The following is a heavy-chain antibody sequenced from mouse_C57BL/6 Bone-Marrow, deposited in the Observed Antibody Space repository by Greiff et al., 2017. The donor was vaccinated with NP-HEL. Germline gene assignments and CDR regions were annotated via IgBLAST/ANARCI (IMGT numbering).Heavy chain of an antibody. CDR3: ARDTYDGYYLFAY. Sequence: EVKVVESGGGLVKPGGSLKLSCAASGFTFSSYAMSWVRQTPEKRLEWVATISDGGSYTYYPDNVKGRFTISRDNAKNNLYLQMSHLKSEDTAMYYCARDTYDGYYLFAYWGQGTLVTVSA. J-gene: IGHJ3*01. V-gene: IGHV5-4*01. D-gene: IGHD2-3*01. CDR1: GFTFSSYA. CDR2: ISDGGSYT.